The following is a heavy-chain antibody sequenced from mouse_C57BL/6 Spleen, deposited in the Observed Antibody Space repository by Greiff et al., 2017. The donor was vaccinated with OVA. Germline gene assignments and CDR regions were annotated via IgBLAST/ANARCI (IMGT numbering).Heavy chain of an antibody. J-gene: IGHJ3*01. CDR2: INPSNGGT. D-gene: IGHD1-1*01. V-gene: IGHV1-53*01. CDR1: GYTFTSYW. Sequence: VQLQQPGTELVKPGASVKLSCKASGYTFTSYWMHWVKQRPGQGLEWIGNINPSNGGTNYNEKFKSKATLTVDKSSSTAYMQLSSLTSEDSAVDYCAREDGSSFWFAYWGQGTLVTVSA. CDR3: AREDGSSFWFAY.